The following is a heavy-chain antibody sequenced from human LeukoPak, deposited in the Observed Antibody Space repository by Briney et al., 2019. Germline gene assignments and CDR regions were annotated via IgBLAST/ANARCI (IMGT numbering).Heavy chain of an antibody. Sequence: ASVKVSCKAAGYTFTGYYMHWVRQAPGQGLEWMGWINPNSGDTNYAKKCQGWVTMTRDTSISTAYMELSRLRSDDTAVYYCARDEAPTNWGQGTLVTVSS. CDR2: INPNSGDT. D-gene: IGHD2-2*01. V-gene: IGHV1-2*04. CDR1: GYTFTGYY. CDR3: ARDEAPTN. J-gene: IGHJ4*02.